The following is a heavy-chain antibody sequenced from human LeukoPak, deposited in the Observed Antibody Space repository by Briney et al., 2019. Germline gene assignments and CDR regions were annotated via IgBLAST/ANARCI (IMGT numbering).Heavy chain of an antibody. V-gene: IGHV1-69*05. D-gene: IGHD1-7*01. CDR3: ARGTTEYYFDY. CDR2: IIPIFGTA. CDR1: GGTFSSYA. Sequence: SVKVSCKASGGTFSSYAISWVRQAPRQGLEWMGGIIPIFGTANYAQKFQGRVTITTDESTSTAYMELSSLRSEDTAVYYCARGTTEYYFDYWGQGTLVTVSS. J-gene: IGHJ4*02.